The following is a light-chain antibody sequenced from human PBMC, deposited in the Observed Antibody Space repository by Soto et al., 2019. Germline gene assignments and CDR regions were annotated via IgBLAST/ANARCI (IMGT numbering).Light chain of an antibody. J-gene: IGLJ1*01. CDR3: CLYIGATTYV. Sequence: QSVLARPASVSGSPGQSIPISCTGTSGFGGSFSLVSWYQQHPGKAPKVMISEGHRRPSGVPDRFSGSTSVNSASLTISGLQADDEADYYCCLYIGATTYVFGTGTKVTVL. CDR2: EGH. V-gene: IGLV2-23*01. CDR1: SGFGGSFSL.